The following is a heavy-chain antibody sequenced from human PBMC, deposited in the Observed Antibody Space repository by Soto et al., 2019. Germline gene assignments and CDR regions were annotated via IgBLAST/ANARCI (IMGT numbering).Heavy chain of an antibody. CDR3: AIYVGATHAFDI. D-gene: IGHD1-26*01. V-gene: IGHV3-74*03. CDR2: INHDGSDT. J-gene: IGHJ3*02. CDR1: GLTFSGYW. Sequence: EVQLVESGGGLVQPGGSLRLSCAASGLTFSGYWLQWVRRAPGKGLVWVAHINHDGSDTKYADSVEGRFTISRDDAKSTLYLQMNSLRHDDTAVYYCAIYVGATHAFDIWGQGTMVTVSS.